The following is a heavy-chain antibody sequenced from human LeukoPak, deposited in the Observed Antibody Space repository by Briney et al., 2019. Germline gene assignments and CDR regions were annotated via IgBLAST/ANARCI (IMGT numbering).Heavy chain of an antibody. D-gene: IGHD3-16*02. CDR3: ARLYGGGYFDY. Sequence: KPSETLSLTCTVSDGSISSYYWSWIRQPPGKGLEWIGSIYYSGSTYYNPSLKSRVTISVDTSKNQFSLKLSSVTAADTAVYYCARLYGGGYFDYWGQGTLVTVSS. CDR1: DGSISSYY. J-gene: IGHJ4*02. V-gene: IGHV4-39*01. CDR2: IYYSGST.